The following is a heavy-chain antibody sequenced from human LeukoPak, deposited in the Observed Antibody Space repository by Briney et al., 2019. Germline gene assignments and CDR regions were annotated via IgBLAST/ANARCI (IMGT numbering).Heavy chain of an antibody. Sequence: GASVKVSCKASGYTFTGYGISWVRQAPGQGLEWMGWISAYNGNTNYAQKLQGRVTMTTDTSMSTACMELRSLRSDDTAVYYCARGPLGLRFGPVDYWGQGTLVTVSS. CDR1: GYTFTGYG. J-gene: IGHJ4*02. CDR3: ARGPLGLRFGPVDY. CDR2: ISAYNGNT. V-gene: IGHV1-18*01. D-gene: IGHD3-10*01.